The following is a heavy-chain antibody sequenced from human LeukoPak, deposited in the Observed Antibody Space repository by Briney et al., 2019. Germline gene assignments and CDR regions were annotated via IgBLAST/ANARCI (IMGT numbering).Heavy chain of an antibody. CDR2: FDPEDGET. Sequence: ASVKVSCKVSGYTLTELSMHWVRQAPGKGLEWMGGFDPEDGETIYAQKFQGRVTMTEDTSTDTAYTELSSLRSEDTAVYYCATEGRSDYVWGSYPKFDYWGQGTLVTVSS. V-gene: IGHV1-24*01. CDR1: GYTLTELS. J-gene: IGHJ4*02. D-gene: IGHD3-16*02. CDR3: ATEGRSDYVWGSYPKFDY.